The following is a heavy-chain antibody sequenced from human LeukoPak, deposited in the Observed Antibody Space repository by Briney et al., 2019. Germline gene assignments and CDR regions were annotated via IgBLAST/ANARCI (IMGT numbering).Heavy chain of an antibody. D-gene: IGHD6-19*01. CDR2: INQDGSEK. Sequence: GGSLRLSCAASGFTFGTYWMNWVRRAPGKGLEWVANINQDGSEKYYVDSVKGRFTISRDNAKNSLYLQMNSLRAEDTAVYYCARGGIAVAQEYYYYYYGMDVWGQGTTVTVSS. CDR3: ARGGIAVAQEYYYYYYGMDV. V-gene: IGHV3-7*01. J-gene: IGHJ6*02. CDR1: GFTFGTYW.